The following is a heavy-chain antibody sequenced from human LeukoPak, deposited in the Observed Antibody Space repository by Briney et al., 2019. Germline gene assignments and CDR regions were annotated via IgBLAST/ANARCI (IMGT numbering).Heavy chain of an antibody. V-gene: IGHV3-48*03. J-gene: IGHJ5*02. Sequence: PGGSLRLSCAASGFTFSSYSLNWVRQAPGKGLEWISYISSSGSNIDYADSVKGRFTISRDNGKNSLFLQMNSLRVVDTAVYYCARTAFDWSQVGGNWFDPWGQGTLVTVSS. CDR3: ARTAFDWSQVGGNWFDP. D-gene: IGHD3-9*01. CDR2: ISSSGSNI. CDR1: GFTFSSYS.